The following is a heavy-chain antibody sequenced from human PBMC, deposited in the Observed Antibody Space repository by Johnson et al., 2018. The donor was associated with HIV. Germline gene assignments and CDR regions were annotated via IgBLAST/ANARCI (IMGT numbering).Heavy chain of an antibody. CDR3: ARGQRSSWYPVNAFDI. CDR2: IGTAGDT. Sequence: VQLVESGGGLVQPGRSLRLSCAASGFTFSSYDMHWVRQATGKGLEWVSAIGTAGDTYYPGSVKGRFTISRENAKNSLYLQMNSLRAGDTAGYYCARGQRSSWYPVNAFDIWGQGTMVTVSS. CDR1: GFTFSSYD. V-gene: IGHV3-13*01. D-gene: IGHD6-13*01. J-gene: IGHJ3*02.